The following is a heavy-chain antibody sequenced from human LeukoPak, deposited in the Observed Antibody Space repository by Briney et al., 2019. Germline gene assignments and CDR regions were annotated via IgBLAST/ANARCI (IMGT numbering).Heavy chain of an antibody. Sequence: SETLSLTCTVSGGSIISSSFWWGWIRQPPGKGLEWIGSIYYSGVSYYNTSLKSRVTISVDTSKNQFSLKLSSVTAADTAVYYCARHKYSSGWPPEGAFDIWGQGTMVTVSS. CDR2: IYYSGVS. J-gene: IGHJ3*02. V-gene: IGHV4-39*01. CDR1: GGSIISSSFW. CDR3: ARHKYSSGWPPEGAFDI. D-gene: IGHD6-19*01.